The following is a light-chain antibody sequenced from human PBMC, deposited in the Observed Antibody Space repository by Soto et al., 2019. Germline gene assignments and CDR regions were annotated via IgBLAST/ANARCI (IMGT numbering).Light chain of an antibody. CDR2: SDN. Sequence: QPVLTQPPSASGTPVQRVTIFCSGSSSNIGTNTVIWYQQLPGSAPKLLIYSDNQRPSGVPDRFSGSKSGTSASLAISGLQSEDEADYYCAAWDVSLVVFGGGTKLTVL. CDR1: SSNIGTNT. CDR3: AAWDVSLVV. J-gene: IGLJ2*01. V-gene: IGLV1-44*01.